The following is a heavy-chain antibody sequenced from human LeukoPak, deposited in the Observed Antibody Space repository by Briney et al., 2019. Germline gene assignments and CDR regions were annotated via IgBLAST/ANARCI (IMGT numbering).Heavy chain of an antibody. J-gene: IGHJ3*02. V-gene: IGHV4-61*02. CDR3: ASGRVSGTEDDAFDI. CDR2: ICTSGST. CDR1: GGSISSGSYY. Sequence: PSETLSLTCTVSGGSISSGSYYWSWIRQPAGKGLEWIGRICTSGSTNYNPSLKSRVTISVDTSKNQFSLKLSSVTAVDTAVYYCASGRVSGTEDDAFDIWGQGTMVTVSS. D-gene: IGHD6-13*01.